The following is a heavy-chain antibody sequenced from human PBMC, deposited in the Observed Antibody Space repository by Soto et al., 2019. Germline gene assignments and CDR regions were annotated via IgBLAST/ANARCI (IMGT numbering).Heavy chain of an antibody. CDR3: AKDLRGSLQFGLFDP. CDR1: GFTLSTSV. Sequence: EVQLLESGGGLVQPGGSLRLSCAASGFTLSTSVMTWVRRAPGKGLEWVASISGGGQNTYYADSVKGRFGISRDNSQNTVFLHINRARDEDTALYYCAKDLRGSLQFGLFDPWCQGALVTVSS. CDR2: ISGGGQNT. D-gene: IGHD3-10*01. V-gene: IGHV3-23*01. J-gene: IGHJ5*02.